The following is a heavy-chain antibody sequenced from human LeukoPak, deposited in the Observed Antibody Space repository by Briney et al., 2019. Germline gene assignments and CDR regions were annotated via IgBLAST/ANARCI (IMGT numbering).Heavy chain of an antibody. J-gene: IGHJ6*03. CDR3: AKDNGSTYYDILSGYPDYYYYMDV. CDR1: GFTFSSYG. V-gene: IGHV3-30*02. CDR2: IRFDGRKK. D-gene: IGHD3-9*01. Sequence: PGGSLRLSCAASGFTFSSYGMHWVRQAPGKGLEWLTFIRFDGRKKYNADSVKGRFTVSRDISKNTLYLHMNSLRAEDTAVYYCAKDNGSTYYDILSGYPDYYYYMDVWGKGTTVTISS.